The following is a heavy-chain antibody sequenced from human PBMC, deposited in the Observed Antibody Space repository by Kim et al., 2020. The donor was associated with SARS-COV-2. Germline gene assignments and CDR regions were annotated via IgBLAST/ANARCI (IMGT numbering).Heavy chain of an antibody. J-gene: IGHJ3*02. CDR1: GGSISSSSYY. V-gene: IGHV4-39*01. CDR2: IYYSGST. CDR3: ARLPTTVVTKTDAFDI. D-gene: IGHD4-17*01. Sequence: SETLSLTCTVSGGSISSSSYYWGWIRQPTGKGLEWIGSIYYSGSTYYNPSLKSRVTISVDTSKNQFSLKLSSVTAADTAVYYCARLPTTVVTKTDAFDIWGQGTMVTVSS.